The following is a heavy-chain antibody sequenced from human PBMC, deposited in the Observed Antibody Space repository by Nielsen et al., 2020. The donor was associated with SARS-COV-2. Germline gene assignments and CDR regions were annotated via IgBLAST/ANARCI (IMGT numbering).Heavy chain of an antibody. CDR2: ISSSGNTV. CDR3: ARVGGTIAAAIEF. CDR1: GFTFSSYS. V-gene: IGHV3-48*02. D-gene: IGHD6-13*01. Sequence: GESLKISCAASGFTFSSYSMNWVRQAPGKGLEWVSYISSSGNTVYYGDSVRGRFTISRDNAKNSLYLRMNSLRDEDTAVYYCARVGGTIAAAIEFWGQGTLVTVSS. J-gene: IGHJ4*02.